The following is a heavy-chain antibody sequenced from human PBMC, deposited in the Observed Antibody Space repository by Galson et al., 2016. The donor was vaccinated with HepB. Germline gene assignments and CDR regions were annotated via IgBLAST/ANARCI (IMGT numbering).Heavy chain of an antibody. CDR3: AREEVSFSLDY. Sequence: SLRLSCAASGFIFSSYGMHWVRQAPGKGLEWVAVIWYDGSNKYYADSVRGRFTISRDNFKNTMYLQMNSLRVEDTAVYYCAREEVSFSLDYWGQGALVTVSS. D-gene: IGHD1-26*01. J-gene: IGHJ4*02. CDR1: GFIFSSYG. V-gene: IGHV3-33*01. CDR2: IWYDGSNK.